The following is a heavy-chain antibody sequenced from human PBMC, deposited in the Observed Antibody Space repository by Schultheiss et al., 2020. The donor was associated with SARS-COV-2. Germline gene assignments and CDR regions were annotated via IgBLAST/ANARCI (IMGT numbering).Heavy chain of an antibody. J-gene: IGHJ1*01. CDR3: AHSIGYSSSWRREYFQH. V-gene: IGHV2-5*02. CDR2: IYWDDDK. Sequence: SGPTLVKPTQTLTLTCTFSGFSLSTSGVGVGWIRQPPGKALEWLALIYWDDDKRYSPSLKSRLTISKDTSKSQVVLTMTNMDPVDTATYYCAHSIGYSSSWRREYFQHWGQGTLVTVSS. CDR1: GFSLSTSGVG. D-gene: IGHD6-13*01.